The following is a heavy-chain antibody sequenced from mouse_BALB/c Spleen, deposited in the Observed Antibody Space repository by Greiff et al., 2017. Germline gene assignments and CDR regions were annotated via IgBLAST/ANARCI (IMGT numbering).Heavy chain of an antibody. CDR1: GYSITSGYY. CDR3: ARNYVDYAMDY. D-gene: IGHD1-1*01. J-gene: IGHJ4*01. Sequence: EVQLVESGPGLVKPSQSLSLTCSVTGYSITSGYYWNWIRQFPGNKLEWMGYISYSGSTSYNPSLKNRISITLYTSKNQFFLQLNSVTTADTATYYYARNYVDYAMDYWGQGTAVTVSS. V-gene: IGHV3-2*02. CDR2: ISYSGST.